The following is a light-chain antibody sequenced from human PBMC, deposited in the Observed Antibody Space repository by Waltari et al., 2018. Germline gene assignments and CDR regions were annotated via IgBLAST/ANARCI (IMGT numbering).Light chain of an antibody. V-gene: IGLV2-23*01. CDR2: DDN. J-gene: IGLJ3*02. CDR1: SSDVGNYNL. CDR3: CSYAGSYTWV. Sequence: QSALTQPASVSGSPGQSITIFCTGTSSDVGNYNLVSWYQQYPGKAPKVMIYDDNRRPSGVSYRFSGPKSGNTASLTISWVQADDEADYYCCSYAGSYTWVFGGGTKLTVL.